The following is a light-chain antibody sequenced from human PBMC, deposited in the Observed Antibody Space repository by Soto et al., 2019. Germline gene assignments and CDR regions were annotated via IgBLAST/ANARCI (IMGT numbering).Light chain of an antibody. CDR2: TAS. J-gene: IGKJ3*01. Sequence: ALEMTQPPTSMSATVGAKVTISCRASQGIGNALRWYQQKPGKAPKLLIYTASRLQSGVPSRFSGSGSGTDFTLTISSLQPEDFATYYCQQNNNFPFTFGPGTRVEIK. CDR3: QQNNNFPFT. CDR1: QGIGNA. V-gene: IGKV1-6*01.